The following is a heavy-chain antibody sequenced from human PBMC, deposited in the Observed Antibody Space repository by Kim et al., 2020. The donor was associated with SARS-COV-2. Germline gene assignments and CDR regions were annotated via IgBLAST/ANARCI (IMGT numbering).Heavy chain of an antibody. CDR1: GFTFRSYA. Sequence: GGSLRLSCAASGFTFRSYAMHWVRQAPGKGLEWVAGISNDGSSEYEADSVKGRFTISRDNSKNTVYMHMNSPRVADTVVYYCASIGPNIVATIPAFDIWGHGAMVTVSS. CDR2: ISNDGSSE. V-gene: IGHV3-30-3*01. J-gene: IGHJ3*02. CDR3: ASIGPNIVATIPAFDI. D-gene: IGHD5-12*01.